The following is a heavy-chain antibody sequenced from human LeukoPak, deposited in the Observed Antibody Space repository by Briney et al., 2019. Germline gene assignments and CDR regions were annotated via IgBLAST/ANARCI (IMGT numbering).Heavy chain of an antibody. D-gene: IGHD2-2*02. CDR1: GGSISSYY. Sequence: SETLSLTCTVSGGSISSYYWSWIRQPPGKGLEWIGYIYYSGSTNYNPSLKSRVTISVDTSKNQFSLKLSSVTAADTAVYYCARRYCSSTSCYSGGDAFGIWGQGTMVTVSS. CDR2: IYYSGST. CDR3: ARRYCSSTSCYSGGDAFGI. J-gene: IGHJ3*02. V-gene: IGHV4-59*01.